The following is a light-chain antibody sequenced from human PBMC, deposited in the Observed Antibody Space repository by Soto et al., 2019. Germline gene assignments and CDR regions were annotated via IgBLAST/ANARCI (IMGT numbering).Light chain of an antibody. Sequence: SGLTQPPSASGSPGQSVTISCTGTSSDIGGYNYVSWYQQRPGKVPKVIIYEVTKRPSGVPDRFSGSKSGNTASLTVSGLQAEDEADYFCSSYANNNNILVFGTGTKVTV. V-gene: IGLV2-8*01. J-gene: IGLJ1*01. CDR3: SSYANNNNILV. CDR1: SSDIGGYNY. CDR2: EVT.